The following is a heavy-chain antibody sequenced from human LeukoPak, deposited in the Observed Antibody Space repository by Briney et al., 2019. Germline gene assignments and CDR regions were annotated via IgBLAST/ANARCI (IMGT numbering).Heavy chain of an antibody. CDR3: ARHYSGSDSNFDY. J-gene: IGHJ4*02. Sequence: GGSLRLSCAASGFTFSTYAMSWVRHAPGKGLEWVSGISGSGGSTYYADSVRGRFTISRDNSKNTLYLQMNSLRAEDTAVYYCARHYSGSDSNFDYWGQGTLVTVSS. CDR2: ISGSGGST. CDR1: GFTFSTYA. D-gene: IGHD5-12*01. V-gene: IGHV3-23*01.